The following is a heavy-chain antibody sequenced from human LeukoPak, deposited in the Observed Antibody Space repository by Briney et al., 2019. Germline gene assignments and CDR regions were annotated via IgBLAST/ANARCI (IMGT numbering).Heavy chain of an antibody. CDR3: ASNREGYYYGSGSYSRRSTPFDY. V-gene: IGHV3-33*03. D-gene: IGHD3-10*01. CDR2: IWYDGSNK. J-gene: IGHJ4*02. CDR1: GFTFSSYG. Sequence: PGRSLRLSCAASGFTFSSYGMHWVRQAPGKGLEWVAVIWYDGSNKYYADSVKGRFTISRDNAKNSLYLQMNSLRAEDTAVYYCASNREGYYYGSGSYSRRSTPFDYWGQGTLVTVSS.